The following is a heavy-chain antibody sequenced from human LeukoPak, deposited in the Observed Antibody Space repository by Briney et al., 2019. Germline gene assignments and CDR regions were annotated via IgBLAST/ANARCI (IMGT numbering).Heavy chain of an antibody. CDR2: ISSSGSTI. D-gene: IGHD3-3*01. CDR1: GFTFSDYY. V-gene: IGHV3-11*04. CDR3: WSSANYYYYYMDV. Sequence: GGSLRLSCAASGFTFSDYYMSWIRQAPGKGLEWVSYISSSGSTIYYADSVKGRFTISRDNAKNSLYLQMNSLRAEDTAVYYCWSSANYYYYYMDVWGKGTTVTLSS. J-gene: IGHJ6*03.